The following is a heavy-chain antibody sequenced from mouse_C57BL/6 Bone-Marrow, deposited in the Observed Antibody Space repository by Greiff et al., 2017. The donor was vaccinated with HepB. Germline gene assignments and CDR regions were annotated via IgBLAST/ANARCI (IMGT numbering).Heavy chain of an antibody. CDR3: AREGGGSSSYWYFDV. CDR1: GFTFSSYA. J-gene: IGHJ1*03. V-gene: IGHV5-4*01. Sequence: EVKVEESGGGLVKPGGSLKLSCAASGFTFSSYAMSWVRQTPEKRLEWVATISDGGSYTYYPDNVKGRFTISRDNAKNNLYLQMSHLKSEDTAMYYCAREGGGSSSYWYFDVWGTGTTVTVSS. D-gene: IGHD1-1*01. CDR2: ISDGGSYT.